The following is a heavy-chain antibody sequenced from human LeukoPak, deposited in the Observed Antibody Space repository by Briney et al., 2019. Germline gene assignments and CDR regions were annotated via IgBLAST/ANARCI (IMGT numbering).Heavy chain of an antibody. V-gene: IGHV4-59*01. CDR2: VYYTGSS. CDR1: GGSFEHYF. CDR3: ASHRRSHGAEY. D-gene: IGHD5-18*01. Sequence: PSETLSLTCTVSGGSFEHYFWSWIRQPPGKGLECLGYVYYTGSSDYSPSLKSRLTISADTAKNQFSLKLRSVTAADTAVYYCASHRRSHGAEYWGQGTLVTVSS. J-gene: IGHJ4*02.